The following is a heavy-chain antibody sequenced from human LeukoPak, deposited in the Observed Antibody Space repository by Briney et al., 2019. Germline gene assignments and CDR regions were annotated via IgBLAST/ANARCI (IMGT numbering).Heavy chain of an antibody. V-gene: IGHV3-23*01. CDR3: AKGRDGYNADFDY. D-gene: IGHD5-12*01. Sequence: PGGSLRLSCAASGFTFSSYAMSWVRQAPGKGMEWVSGISGSGGSTHYADSVKGRFTISRDNSKNTLYLQMNSLRAEDTAVYYCAKGRDGYNADFDYWGQGTLVTVSS. CDR2: ISGSGGST. J-gene: IGHJ4*02. CDR1: GFTFSSYA.